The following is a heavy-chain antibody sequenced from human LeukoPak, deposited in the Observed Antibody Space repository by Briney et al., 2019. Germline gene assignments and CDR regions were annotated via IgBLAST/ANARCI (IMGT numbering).Heavy chain of an antibody. V-gene: IGHV1-69*05. D-gene: IGHD2-2*01. CDR1: GGTFSSYA. J-gene: IGHJ5*02. CDR3: ARGAVVVPAAIFWFDP. CDR2: IIPIFGTA. Sequence: GSSVKVSCKASGGTFSSYAISWVRQAPGQGLEWMGGIIPIFGTANYAQKFQGRVTITTDESTSTAYMELSSLRSEDTAVYYCARGAVVVPAAIFWFDPWGQGTLVTVSS.